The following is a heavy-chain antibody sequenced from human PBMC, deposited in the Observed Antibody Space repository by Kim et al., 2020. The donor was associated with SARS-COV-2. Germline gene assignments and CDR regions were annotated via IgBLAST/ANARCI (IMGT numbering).Heavy chain of an antibody. CDR3: ARDVKGYSYGQYFDY. V-gene: IGHV4-30-2*04. Sequence: PTLKSRVTIAVDTSKNRFALKLRSVTAADTAVYYCARDVKGYSYGQYFDYWGQGTLVTVSS. J-gene: IGHJ4*02. D-gene: IGHD5-18*01.